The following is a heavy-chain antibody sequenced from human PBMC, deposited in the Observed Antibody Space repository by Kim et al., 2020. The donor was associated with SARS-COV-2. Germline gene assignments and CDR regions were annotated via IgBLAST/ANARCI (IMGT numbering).Heavy chain of an antibody. D-gene: IGHD3-22*01. V-gene: IGHV3-48*02. CDR1: GFTFSSYS. CDR3: ARQVVVMDYYYYGMDV. CDR2: ISSSSSTI. Sequence: GGSLRLSCAASGFTFSSYSMNWVRQAPGKGLEWVSYISSSSSTIYYADSVKGRFTISRDNAKNSLYLQMNSLRDEDTAVYYCARQVVVMDYYYYGMDVWGQGTTVTVSS. J-gene: IGHJ6*02.